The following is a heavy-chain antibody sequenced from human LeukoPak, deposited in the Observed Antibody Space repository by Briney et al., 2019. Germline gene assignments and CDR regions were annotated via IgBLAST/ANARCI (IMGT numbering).Heavy chain of an antibody. CDR3: ARGLRLPQYDY. V-gene: IGHV4-31*03. D-gene: IGHD4-17*01. Sequence: SETLSLTCTVSGVSISSGGYYWSWLRQHPGKGLEWIGYIYYSGSTYYNPSLKSRITISVDTSKNQFSLKLSSVTAADTAVYYCARGLRLPQYDYWGQGTLVTVSS. CDR2: IYYSGST. J-gene: IGHJ4*02. CDR1: GVSISSGGYY.